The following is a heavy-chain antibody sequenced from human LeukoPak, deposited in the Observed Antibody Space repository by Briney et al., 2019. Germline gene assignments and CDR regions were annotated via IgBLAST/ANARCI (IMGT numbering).Heavy chain of an antibody. V-gene: IGHV3-23*01. CDR3: AKDSVEMATITGYYFDY. CDR2: ISGSGGST. CDR1: GFTFSSYA. D-gene: IGHD5-24*01. J-gene: IGHJ4*02. Sequence: RGSLRLSCAASGFTFSSYAMSWVRQAPGKGLEWVSAISGSGGSTYYADSVKGRFTISRDNSKNTLYLQMNSLRAEDTAVYYCAKDSVEMATITGYYFDYWGQGTLVTVSS.